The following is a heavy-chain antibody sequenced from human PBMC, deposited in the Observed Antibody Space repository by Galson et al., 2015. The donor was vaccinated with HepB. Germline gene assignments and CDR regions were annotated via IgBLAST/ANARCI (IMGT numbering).Heavy chain of an antibody. V-gene: IGHV3-23*01. CDR1: GLIFSGHA. CDR3: AKVLIYSDSGAERWFDP. D-gene: IGHD6-19*01. CDR2: MTGAGDKV. J-gene: IGHJ5*02. Sequence: SLRLSCAASGLIFSGHAMTWVRQAPGKGLEWVSLMTGAGDKVYYADSVKGRFTISRDNSKNTVYLEMNGLRDEDTAIYYCAKVLIYSDSGAERWFDPWGQGTLVTVS.